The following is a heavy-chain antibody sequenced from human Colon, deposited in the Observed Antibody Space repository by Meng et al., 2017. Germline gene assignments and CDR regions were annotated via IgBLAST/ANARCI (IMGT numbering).Heavy chain of an antibody. J-gene: IGHJ4*02. CDR2: ISWNSGSI. V-gene: IGHV3-9*03. CDR3: AKHYSSSWNYFDY. Sequence: SLKISCAASGFTFDDYAMHWVRQAPGKGLEWVSGISWNSGSIGYADSVKGRFTISRDNAENSLYLQMNSLRAEDMALYYCAKHYSSSWNYFDYWGQGTLVTVSS. D-gene: IGHD6-13*01. CDR1: GFTFDDYA.